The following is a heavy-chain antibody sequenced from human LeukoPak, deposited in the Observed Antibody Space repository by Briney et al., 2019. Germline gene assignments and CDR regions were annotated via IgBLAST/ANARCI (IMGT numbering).Heavy chain of an antibody. CDR2: VNLKSGNT. Sequence: GASVKVSCKASGYTFTRYDINWVRQATGEGLEWMGWVNLKSGNTGSAQKFQGRVTITRDTSINTAYMELSSLRPEDTGVYYCVADPYYDSSGPPRWFDPWGQGTLVTVSS. J-gene: IGHJ5*02. V-gene: IGHV1-8*03. CDR3: VADPYYDSSGPPRWFDP. CDR1: GYTFTRYD. D-gene: IGHD3-22*01.